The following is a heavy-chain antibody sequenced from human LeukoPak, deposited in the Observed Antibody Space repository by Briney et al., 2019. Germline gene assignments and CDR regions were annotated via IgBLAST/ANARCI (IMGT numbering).Heavy chain of an antibody. CDR2: ISSSSTI. Sequence: PGGSLRLSCAVSGLTFSSHSMNWVRQAPGKGLEWLSHISSSSTIYYADSVKGRFTISRDNAKKSLYLQMNSLRAEDTAVYYCASWAGTATGFSGPFDYWGQGTLVTVSS. V-gene: IGHV3-48*01. CDR1: GLTFSSHS. D-gene: IGHD6-13*01. CDR3: ASWAGTATGFSGPFDY. J-gene: IGHJ4*02.